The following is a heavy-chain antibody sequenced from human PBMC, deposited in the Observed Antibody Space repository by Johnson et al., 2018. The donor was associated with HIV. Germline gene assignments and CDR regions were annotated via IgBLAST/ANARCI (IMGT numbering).Heavy chain of an antibody. CDR2: ISYDGSNK. D-gene: IGHD1-26*01. V-gene: IGHV3-30*04. CDR1: GFIFSSYA. CDR3: ARVRVGAFDI. J-gene: IGHJ3*02. Sequence: QVHLVESGGGLVQRGGSLRLSCAASGFIFSSYAMHWVRQAPGKGLEWVAVISYDGSNKYYADSVKGRFTISRDNSKNTLYLQMNSLRAEDTAVYYCARVRVGAFDIWGLGTMVTVSS.